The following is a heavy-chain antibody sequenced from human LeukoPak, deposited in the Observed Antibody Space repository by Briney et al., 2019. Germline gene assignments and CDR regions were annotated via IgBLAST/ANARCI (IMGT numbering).Heavy chain of an antibody. D-gene: IGHD2-15*01. CDR3: AKTKSGYCSGGSCYVDY. CDR2: ISNSGGST. J-gene: IGHJ4*02. V-gene: IGHV3-23*01. Sequence: GGSLRLSCAASGFTYSSYAMSWVRQAPGKGLEWVSAISNSGGSTYYADSVKGRFTISRDNSKNTMYLQMNSLRDEDTAVYYCAKTKSGYCSGGSCYVDYWGQGTLVTVSS. CDR1: GFTYSSYA.